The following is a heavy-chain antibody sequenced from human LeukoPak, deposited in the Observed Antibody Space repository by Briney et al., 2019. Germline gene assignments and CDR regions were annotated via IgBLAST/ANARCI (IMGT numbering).Heavy chain of an antibody. D-gene: IGHD2-2*01. CDR3: AREGDEGYCSSTSRCYIYFQH. J-gene: IGHJ1*01. CDR1: GGSISSSSYY. Sequence: SETLSLTCTVSGGSISSSSYYWGWIRQPPGKGLEWIGSIYYSGSTYYNPSLKSRVTISVDTSKNQFSLKLSSVTAADTAVYYCAREGDEGYCSSTSRCYIYFQHWGQGTLVTVSS. CDR2: IYYSGST. V-gene: IGHV4-39*07.